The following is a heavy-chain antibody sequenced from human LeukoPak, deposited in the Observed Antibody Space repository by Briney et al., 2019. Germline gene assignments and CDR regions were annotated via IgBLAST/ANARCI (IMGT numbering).Heavy chain of an antibody. CDR1: GASISSSNW. D-gene: IGHD6-19*01. J-gene: IGHJ1*01. CDR3: ARSVAGHAEYFQH. Sequence: PSETLSLTCAVSGASISSSNWWSWVRQPPGKGLEWIGEIFHSGSTNYNPSLKSRVTISVDKSKNQFSLKLSSVIAADTAVYYCARSVAGHAEYFQHWGQGTLATVSS. V-gene: IGHV4-4*02. CDR2: IFHSGST.